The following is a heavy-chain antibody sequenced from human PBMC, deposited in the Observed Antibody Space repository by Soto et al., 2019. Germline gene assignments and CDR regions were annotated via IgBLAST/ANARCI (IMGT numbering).Heavy chain of an antibody. D-gene: IGHD6-6*01. V-gene: IGHV3-30*04. CDR3: ARDSSSAPFDY. CDR1: GFTFSNYS. J-gene: IGHJ4*02. CDR2: ISDDGNNN. Sequence: QVQLVESEGGVVQPGRSLRLSCSAPGFTFSNYSMHWVRQAPAKGLEWVAVISDDGNNNFYADSVKGRFTISRDNSRNTLYLQMNSLRPEDTAVYHCARDSSSAPFDYWGQGTLVTVSS.